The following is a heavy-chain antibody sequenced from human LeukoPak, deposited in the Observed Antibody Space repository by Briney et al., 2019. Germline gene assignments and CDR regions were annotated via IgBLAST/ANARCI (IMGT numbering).Heavy chain of an antibody. CDR1: GGSISSYY. J-gene: IGHJ6*03. CDR2: IYYSGST. V-gene: IGHV4-59*08. CDR3: ARQVVPQHDILTGSRYYYYMDV. D-gene: IGHD3-9*01. Sequence: SETLSLTCTVSGGSISSYYWSWIRQPPGKGLEWIGYIYYSGSTNYNPSLKSRVTISVDTSKNQFSLKLNSVTPEDTAVYYCARQVVPQHDILTGSRYYYYMDVWGKGTTVTISS.